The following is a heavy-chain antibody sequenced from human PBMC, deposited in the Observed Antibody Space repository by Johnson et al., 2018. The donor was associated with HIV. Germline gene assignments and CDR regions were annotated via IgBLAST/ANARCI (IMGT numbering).Heavy chain of an antibody. D-gene: IGHD4-17*01. CDR2: TQQDGSGK. Sequence: VQLVESGGGVVQPGGSLRLSCAAFGFKFRDYWMGWVRKAPGKGLEWVAQTQQDGSGKLYVSSLRGRITISRDNAKNSLYLQMNSLRAEDTAMYYCARVGNGDYGWSFDIWGQGTTVTISS. V-gene: IGHV3-7*01. CDR3: ARVGNGDYGWSFDI. CDR1: GFKFRDYW. J-gene: IGHJ3*02.